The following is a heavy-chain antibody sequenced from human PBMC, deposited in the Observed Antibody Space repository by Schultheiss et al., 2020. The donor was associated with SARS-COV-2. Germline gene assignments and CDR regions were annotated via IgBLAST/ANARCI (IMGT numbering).Heavy chain of an antibody. V-gene: IGHV4-59*01. D-gene: IGHD1-26*01. Sequence: GSLRLSCSVSGASITNYYWSWIRQPPGKGLEWMGNIDDSGSTNYNPSLKSRVTISIDTSKNQFSLKLSSVTAADTALYYCARWVGTGSYYGFDYWGQGTLVTVSS. CDR2: IDDSGST. CDR1: GASITNYY. CDR3: ARWVGTGSYYGFDY. J-gene: IGHJ4*02.